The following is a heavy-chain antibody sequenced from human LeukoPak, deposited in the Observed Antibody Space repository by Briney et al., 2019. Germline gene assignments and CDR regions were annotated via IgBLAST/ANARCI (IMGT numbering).Heavy chain of an antibody. D-gene: IGHD5-18*01. V-gene: IGHV1-2*02. CDR3: ARALATAYDAFDI. CDR2: INPNSGGT. J-gene: IGHJ3*02. CDR1: GYTFTGYY. Sequence: GASVKVSCKSSGYTFTGYYMHWVRQAPGQGLEWMGWINPNSGGTNYAQKFQGRVTMTRDTSISTAYMELSRLRSDDTAVYYCARALATAYDAFDIWGQGTMVTVSS.